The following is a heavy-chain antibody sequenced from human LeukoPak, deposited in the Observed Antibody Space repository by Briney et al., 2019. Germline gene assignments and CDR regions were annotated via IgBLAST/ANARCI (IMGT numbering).Heavy chain of an antibody. V-gene: IGHV3-74*01. D-gene: IGHD2-15*01. J-gene: IGHJ4*02. CDR1: GFTFSSYW. Sequence: GGSLRLSCAASGFTFSSYWMHWVRQAPGKGLVWVSRINSDGSSTSYADSVKGRFTISRDNAKNTLYLQMNSLRAEDTAVYYCARDPLELGPVKYCSGGSCYTHWGQGTLVTVSS. CDR3: ARDPLELGPVKYCSGGSCYTH. CDR2: INSDGSST.